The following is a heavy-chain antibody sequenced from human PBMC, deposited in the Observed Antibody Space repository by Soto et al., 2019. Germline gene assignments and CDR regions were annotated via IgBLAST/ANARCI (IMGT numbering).Heavy chain of an antibody. Sequence: EVRVLESGGGLVQPGGSLRLSCAASGFTCNSYAMTWVRQAPGKGLEWVSAMSVSGSTHYAASVKGRFTISRDNSKNTLYLQMNSLRAEDTAIYYCAKKVGPPGYSYGFYGMDVRGQGTTVTVSS. J-gene: IGHJ6*02. D-gene: IGHD5-18*01. CDR2: MSVSGST. V-gene: IGHV3-23*01. CDR1: GFTCNSYA. CDR3: AKKVGPPGYSYGFYGMDV.